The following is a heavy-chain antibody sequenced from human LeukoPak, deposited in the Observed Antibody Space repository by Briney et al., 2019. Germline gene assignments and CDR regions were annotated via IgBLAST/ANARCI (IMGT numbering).Heavy chain of an antibody. CDR3: AKDRNSKDYGSGSYYATFDY. CDR2: IRYDGSNK. J-gene: IGHJ4*02. CDR1: GFTFSSYG. V-gene: IGHV3-30*02. D-gene: IGHD3-10*01. Sequence: PGGSLRLSCAASGFTFSSYGMHWVRQAPGKGLEWVAFIRYDGSNKYYADSVKGRFTISRDNSKNTLYLQMNSLRAEDTAVYYCAKDRNSKDYGSGSYYATFDYWGQGTLVTVS.